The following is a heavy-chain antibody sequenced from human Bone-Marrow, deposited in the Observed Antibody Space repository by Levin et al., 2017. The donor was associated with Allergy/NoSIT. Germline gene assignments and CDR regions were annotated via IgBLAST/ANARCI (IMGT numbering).Heavy chain of an antibody. D-gene: IGHD2-21*02. V-gene: IGHV4-59*11. CDR3: ARLQRECGDDCYTPTDY. CDR2: ISHSGST. Sequence: PSETLSLTCTVSGGSINGHYWSWVRQPPGKGLEWIGYISHSGSTNYNPSLKSRVIISIDTSKNQFSLNVRSVTAADTAVYYCARLQRECGDDCYTPTDYWGQGTLVTVTS. CDR1: GGSINGHY. J-gene: IGHJ4*02.